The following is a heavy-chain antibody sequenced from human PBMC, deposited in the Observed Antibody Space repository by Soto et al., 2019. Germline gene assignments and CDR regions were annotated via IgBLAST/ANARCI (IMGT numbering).Heavy chain of an antibody. D-gene: IGHD6-19*01. Sequence: GGSLRLSCAASGFTFSSYAMSWFRQAPGKGLEWVSAISGSGGSTYYADSVKGRFTISRDNSKNTLYLQMNSLRAEDTAVYYCAKEGYSSGWYPIYYYYGMDVWGQGTTVTVSS. J-gene: IGHJ6*02. CDR1: GFTFSSYA. CDR3: AKEGYSSGWYPIYYYYGMDV. V-gene: IGHV3-23*01. CDR2: ISGSGGST.